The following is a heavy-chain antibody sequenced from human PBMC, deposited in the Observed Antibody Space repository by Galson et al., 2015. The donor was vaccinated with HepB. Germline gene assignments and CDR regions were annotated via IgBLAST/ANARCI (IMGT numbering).Heavy chain of an antibody. D-gene: IGHD6-6*01. J-gene: IGHJ5*02. CDR1: GYTFTTYY. Sequence: SVKVSCKASGYTFTTYYMHWVQQAPGQGLEWMGWINPNSGGTHYAQKFQGRVTMTWDTSISTTYMEVSSLRSDDTAVYFCARGWQLDGVDWFDPWGQGSLVTVSS. CDR3: ARGWQLDGVDWFDP. V-gene: IGHV1-2*02. CDR2: INPNSGGT.